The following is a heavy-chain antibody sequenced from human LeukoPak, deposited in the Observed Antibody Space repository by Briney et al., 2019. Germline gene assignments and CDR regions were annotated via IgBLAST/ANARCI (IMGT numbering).Heavy chain of an antibody. D-gene: IGHD2-8*01. CDR3: ARLDTTTNAFDY. V-gene: IGHV1-2*02. CDR1: GYTFTDYY. Sequence: ASVKVSCKASGYTFTDYYMHWVRQAPGQGLEWMGWINPTSGGTKYAQKFQGRVTMTRDTSITTAYMELSRLTSDDTAVYNCARLDTTTNAFDYWGQGTLVTVSS. J-gene: IGHJ4*02. CDR2: INPTSGGT.